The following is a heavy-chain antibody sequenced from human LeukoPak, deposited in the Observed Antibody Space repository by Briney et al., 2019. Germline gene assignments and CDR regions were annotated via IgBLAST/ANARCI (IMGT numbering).Heavy chain of an antibody. CDR2: ISAYNGNT. CDR1: GYTFPSYG. Sequence: ASVKVSCKTSGYTFPSYGIRWVRQAPGQGLEGMGWISAYNGNTNYAQQRQGRVTMTTDTSTSTGYMELRSLRSDDTAVYYCAISTLFSAAMIFDYWGQGTLVTVSS. V-gene: IGHV1-18*04. J-gene: IGHJ4*02. D-gene: IGHD2-2*01. CDR3: AISTLFSAAMIFDY.